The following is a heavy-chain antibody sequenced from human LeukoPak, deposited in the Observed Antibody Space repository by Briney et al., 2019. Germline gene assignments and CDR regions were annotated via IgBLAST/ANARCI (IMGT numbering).Heavy chain of an antibody. Sequence: PSETLSLTCIVSGGSISSYFWSWIRQPPGKGLEWIGYIFYSGSTDYNPSLKSRVTISVDTSKNQFSLKLSSVTAADTAVYYCARYTSGWRSFDIWGQGTMVTVSS. V-gene: IGHV4-59*01. CDR3: ARYTSGWRSFDI. CDR1: GGSISSYF. J-gene: IGHJ3*02. CDR2: IFYSGST. D-gene: IGHD6-19*01.